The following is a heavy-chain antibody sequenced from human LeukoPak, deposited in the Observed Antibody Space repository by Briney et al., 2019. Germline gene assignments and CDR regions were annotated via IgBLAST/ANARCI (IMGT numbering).Heavy chain of an antibody. J-gene: IGHJ1*01. D-gene: IGHD3-22*01. CDR3: ARSTYYYDSSGYYYVPKYFQH. CDR2: ISSSSSYT. V-gene: IGHV3-21*01. Sequence: PGGSLRLSCAASGFTFSSYSMNWVRQAPGKGLEWVSSISSSSSYTYYADSVKGRFTISRDNAKNSLYLQMNSLRAEDTAVYYCARSTYYYDSSGYYYVPKYFQHWGQGTLVTVSS. CDR1: GFTFSSYS.